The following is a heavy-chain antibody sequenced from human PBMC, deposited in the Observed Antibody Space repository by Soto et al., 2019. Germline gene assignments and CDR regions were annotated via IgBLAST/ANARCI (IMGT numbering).Heavy chain of an antibody. CDR3: ANHGGFDF. Sequence: EGQLSQSGGGLVQPGESLRVSCAASGFTFSSSGMSWVRQAPGKGLEWVSSISVRGDYRYYADSVKGRFTISRDNSKNTLYLQMNSLTAEDTAVYYCANHGGFDFWGQGTMVAVSS. J-gene: IGHJ3*01. CDR1: GFTFSSSG. D-gene: IGHD4-17*01. CDR2: ISVRGDYR. V-gene: IGHV3-23*01.